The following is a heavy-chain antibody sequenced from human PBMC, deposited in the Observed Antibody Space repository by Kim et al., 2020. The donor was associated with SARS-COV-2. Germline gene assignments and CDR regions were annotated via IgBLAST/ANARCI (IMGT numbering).Heavy chain of an antibody. Sequence: GGSLRLSCAASGFTFRSYGMDWVRQAPGKGLEWISYISTSSSTKYYTDSVKGRFTISRDNAKNSLYLQMNSLRDEDTAVYYCARDVRLSAGGTGWFYAWGAGAVGSLSS. CDR2: ISTSSSTK. CDR1: GFTFRSYG. J-gene: IGHJ5*02. CDR3: ARDVRLSAGGTGWFYA. V-gene: IGHV3-48*02. D-gene: IGHD6-13*01.